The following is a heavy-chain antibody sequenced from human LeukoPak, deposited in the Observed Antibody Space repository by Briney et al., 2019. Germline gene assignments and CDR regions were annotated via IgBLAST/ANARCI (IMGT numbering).Heavy chain of an antibody. CDR3: ARAQGYYDSSGYQVVYDAFDI. J-gene: IGHJ3*02. CDR1: GGSISSGDYY. D-gene: IGHD3-22*01. CDR2: IYYSGST. Sequence: PSQTLSLTCTVSGGSISSGDYYWSWIRQPPGKGLEWIGYIYYSGSTYYNPSLKSRVTISVDTSKNQFSLKLSSVTAADTAVYYCARAQGYYDSSGYQVVYDAFDIWGQGTMVTVSS. V-gene: IGHV4-30-4*08.